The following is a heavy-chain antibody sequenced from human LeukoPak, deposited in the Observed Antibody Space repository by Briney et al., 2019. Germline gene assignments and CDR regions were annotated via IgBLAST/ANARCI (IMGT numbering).Heavy chain of an antibody. Sequence: GGSLRLSCAASGFTFSSYAMNWVRQAPGKGLEWVSAISGTGGSTYSADSVKGRFSISRDNSRNTLYLQMSGLRAEDTAVYHCVKEGITYIRGGNGMDVWGQGTTVTVSS. CDR3: VKEGITYIRGGNGMDV. V-gene: IGHV3-23*01. CDR1: GFTFSSYA. J-gene: IGHJ6*02. CDR2: ISGTGGST. D-gene: IGHD3-10*01.